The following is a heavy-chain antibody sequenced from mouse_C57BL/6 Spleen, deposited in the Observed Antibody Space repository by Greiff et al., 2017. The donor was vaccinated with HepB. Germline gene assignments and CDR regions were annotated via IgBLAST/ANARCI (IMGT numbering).Heavy chain of an antibody. CDR3: ARDPLYYGHWYFDV. J-gene: IGHJ1*03. CDR2: INYDGSST. CDR1: GFTFSDYY. V-gene: IGHV5-16*01. D-gene: IGHD2-1*01. Sequence: EVQRVESEGGLVQPGSSMKLSCTASGFTFSDYYMAWVRQVPEKGLEWVANINYDGSSTYYLDSLKSRFIISRDNAKNILYLQMSSLKSEDTATYYCARDPLYYGHWYFDVWGTGTTVTVSS.